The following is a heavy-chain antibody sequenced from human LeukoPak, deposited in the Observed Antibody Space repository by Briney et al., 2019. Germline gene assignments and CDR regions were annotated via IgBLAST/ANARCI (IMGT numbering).Heavy chain of an antibody. CDR3: ANNGGGRYELGY. D-gene: IGHD2-8*01. Sequence: GGSLRLSCAASGFSLSSYSMNWVRQAPGKGLEWVSSISSSSTYIYYADSVKGRFTISRDNAKNSLYLQMNSLRAEDTAVYYCANNGGGRYELGYWGQGTLVTVSS. CDR2: ISSSSTYI. J-gene: IGHJ4*02. CDR1: GFSLSSYS. V-gene: IGHV3-21*01.